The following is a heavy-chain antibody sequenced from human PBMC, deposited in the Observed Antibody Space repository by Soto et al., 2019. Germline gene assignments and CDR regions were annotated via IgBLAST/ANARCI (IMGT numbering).Heavy chain of an antibody. D-gene: IGHD2-15*01. CDR1: GGSFSGYY. Sequence: QVQLQQWGAGLLKPSETLSLTCAVYGGSFSGYYWSWIRQPPGKGLEWIGEINHSGSTNYNPSLKSRVTISVDTSKNQFSLKLSSVTAAETAVYYCASRYYCSGGSCHHDAFDIWGQGTMVTVSS. V-gene: IGHV4-34*01. J-gene: IGHJ3*02. CDR3: ASRYYCSGGSCHHDAFDI. CDR2: INHSGST.